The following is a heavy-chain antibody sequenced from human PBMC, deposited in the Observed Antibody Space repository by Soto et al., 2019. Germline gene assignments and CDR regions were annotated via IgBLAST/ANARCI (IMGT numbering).Heavy chain of an antibody. CDR3: ASSITMVRGAIWWFDP. D-gene: IGHD3-10*01. J-gene: IGHJ5*02. CDR2: IYYSGST. V-gene: IGHV4-59*01. Sequence: KSSETLSLTCTVSGGSISSYYWSWIRQPPGKGLEWIGYIYYSGSTNYNPSLKSRVTISVDTSKNQFSLKLSSVTAADTAVYYCASSITMVRGAIWWFDPWGQGTLVTVS. CDR1: GGSISSYY.